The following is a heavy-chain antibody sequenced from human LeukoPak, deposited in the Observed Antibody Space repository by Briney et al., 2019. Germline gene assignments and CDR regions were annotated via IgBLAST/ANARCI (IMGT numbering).Heavy chain of an antibody. CDR2: IYYSGST. CDR3: ARQRYDDQSRFDP. J-gene: IGHJ5*02. D-gene: IGHD3-22*01. CDR1: GGSISISSYY. V-gene: IGHV4-39*01. Sequence: SETLSLTCTVSGGSISISSYYWGWIRQPPGKGLEWIGSIYYSGSTYYHPSLKRRVTITVDTSKNQYSLKLSSVTAADTAVYYCARQRYDDQSRFDPWGQGTLVTVSS.